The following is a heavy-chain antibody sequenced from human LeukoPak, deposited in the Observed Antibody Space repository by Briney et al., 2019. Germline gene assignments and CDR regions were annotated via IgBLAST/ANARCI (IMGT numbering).Heavy chain of an antibody. CDR3: ARGRVYDSSGYWGDY. J-gene: IGHJ4*02. CDR1: GFTVSSNY. CDR2: IYSGGST. Sequence: PGGSLRLSCAASGFTVSSNYMSWVRQAPGKGLEWVSVIYSGGSTYYADSVKGRFTISRDNSKNTLYLQMNSLRAEDTAVYYCARGRVYDSSGYWGDYWGQGTLVTVSS. V-gene: IGHV3-53*01. D-gene: IGHD3-22*01.